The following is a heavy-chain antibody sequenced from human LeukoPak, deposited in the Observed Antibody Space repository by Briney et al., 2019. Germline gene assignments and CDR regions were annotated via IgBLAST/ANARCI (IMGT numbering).Heavy chain of an antibody. V-gene: IGHV3-23*01. CDR2: ISGSGGST. D-gene: IGHD3-22*01. J-gene: IGHJ4*02. CDR3: TTDLVDYYDSSGLSQG. Sequence: GGSLRLSCAASGFTFSSYAMSWVRQAPGKGLEWVSAISGSGGSTYYADSVKGRFTISRDNSKNTLYLQMNSLRAEDTAVYYCTTDLVDYYDSSGLSQGWGQGTLVTVSS. CDR1: GFTFSSYA.